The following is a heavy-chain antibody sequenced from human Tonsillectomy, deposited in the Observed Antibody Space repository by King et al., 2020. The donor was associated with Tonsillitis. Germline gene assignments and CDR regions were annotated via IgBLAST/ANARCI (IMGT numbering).Heavy chain of an antibody. CDR3: AGDGRESSFDY. Sequence: VQLVESGGALVQPGGSLRLSCAASGFTFGSYSMNWVRQAPGKGLEWISYISTTSSTIYSADSVKGRFTISRDNAKNSLFLQMSSLRAEDTAVYYCAGDGRESSFDYWGQGTLVTVSS. J-gene: IGHJ4*02. CDR1: GFTFGSYS. CDR2: ISTTSSTI. V-gene: IGHV3-48*01. D-gene: IGHD3-10*01.